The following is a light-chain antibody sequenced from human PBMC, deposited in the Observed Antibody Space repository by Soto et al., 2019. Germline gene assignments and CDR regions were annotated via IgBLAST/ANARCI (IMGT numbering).Light chain of an antibody. CDR3: QHYKSYSEA. CDR1: QTISSW. V-gene: IGKV1-5*03. CDR2: KAS. Sequence: DIQMTQSPSTLSGSVGDRVTITCRASQTISSWLAWYQQKPGKAPKLLIYKASTLKSGVPSRFSGSGSGTEFTLTISSLQPDDFATYYCQHYKSYSEAVGQRTKVELK. J-gene: IGKJ1*01.